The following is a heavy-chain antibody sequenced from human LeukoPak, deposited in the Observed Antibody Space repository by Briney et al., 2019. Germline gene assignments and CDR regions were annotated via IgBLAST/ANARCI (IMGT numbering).Heavy chain of an antibody. D-gene: IGHD3-10*01. J-gene: IGHJ4*02. CDR1: GGSISSSSYY. V-gene: IGHV4-39*07. CDR2: IYYSGST. CDR3: ARGETPGSFFDY. Sequence: SETLSLTCTVSGGSISSSSYYWGWIRQPPGKGLEWIGSIYYSGSTSYNPSLKSRVTISVDTSKNQFSLKLTSVTAADTAVYYCARGETPGSFFDYWGQGTLVTVSS.